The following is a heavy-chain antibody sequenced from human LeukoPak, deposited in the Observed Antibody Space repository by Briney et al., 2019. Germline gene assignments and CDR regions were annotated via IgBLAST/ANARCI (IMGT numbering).Heavy chain of an antibody. Sequence: PGGSLRLSCAASGFIFSDYYMSWIRQAPGKGLEWVSYISSSGNAIYYADSVKGRFTISRDNAKNSLYLQMNRLRAEDTAVYYCARTYYYGSGTYRYAFDFWGQGTMVTVSS. D-gene: IGHD3-10*01. CDR2: ISSSGNAI. V-gene: IGHV3-11*04. CDR1: GFIFSDYY. CDR3: ARTYYYGSGTYRYAFDF. J-gene: IGHJ3*01.